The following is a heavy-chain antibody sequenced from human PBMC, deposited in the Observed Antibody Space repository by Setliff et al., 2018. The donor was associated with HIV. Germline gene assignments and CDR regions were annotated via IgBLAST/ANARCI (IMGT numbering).Heavy chain of an antibody. V-gene: IGHV4-59*08. J-gene: IGHJ5*02. Sequence: SETLSLTCSVSGDSITSHYWSWIRQPPGKGLEWIGYIYYSESTYYNPSLRSRVTISVDTSKNQFSLKLSSVTAADTAVYYCARPDRGSWYSWFDPWSQGTLVTVSS. D-gene: IGHD6-13*01. CDR3: ARPDRGSWYSWFDP. CDR2: IYYSEST. CDR1: GDSITSHY.